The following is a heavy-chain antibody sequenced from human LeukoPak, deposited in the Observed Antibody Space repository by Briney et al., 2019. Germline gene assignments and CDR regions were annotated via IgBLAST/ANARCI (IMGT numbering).Heavy chain of an antibody. Sequence: PGGTLRLSCKASGFTFRNYGLTWVRQAPGKGLEWVSTISGSGGSTYYADSVKGRFTISRDKSKNTLYLQMNSLRAEDTAVYHCAKDLRRGGPTDYWGQGTLVTVSS. CDR3: AKDLRRGGPTDY. V-gene: IGHV3-23*01. CDR2: ISGSGGST. D-gene: IGHD6-25*01. J-gene: IGHJ4*02. CDR1: GFTFRNYG.